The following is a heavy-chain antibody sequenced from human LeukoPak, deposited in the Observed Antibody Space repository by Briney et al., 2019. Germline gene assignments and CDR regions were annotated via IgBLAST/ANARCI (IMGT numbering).Heavy chain of an antibody. J-gene: IGHJ6*02. CDR1: GGPISSGDYY. D-gene: IGHD2-2*01. V-gene: IGHV4-30-4*01. CDR2: IYYSGST. Sequence: PSQTLSLTCTVSGGPISSGDYYWSWIRQPPGKGLEWIGYIYYSGSTYYNPSLKSRVTISVDTSKNQFSLKLSSVTAADTAVYYCARDNRVVVVPAELSYYYYGMDVWGQGTTVTVSS. CDR3: ARDNRVVVVPAELSYYYYGMDV.